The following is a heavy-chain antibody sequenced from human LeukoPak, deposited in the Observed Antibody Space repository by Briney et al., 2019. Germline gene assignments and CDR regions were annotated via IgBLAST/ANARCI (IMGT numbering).Heavy chain of an antibody. V-gene: IGHV3-23*01. J-gene: IGHJ4*02. CDR2: ISGSGATT. D-gene: IGHD6-19*01. CDR1: EFTFSSYA. CDR3: AKQKSGWYSDY. Sequence: GGSLRLSCAASEFTFSSYAMSWVRQAPGKGLEWVSAISGSGATTYYADSVKGRFTISRDNSRNTLYLQMNSLRADDPAIYYCAKQKSGWYSDYWGQGTLVTVSS.